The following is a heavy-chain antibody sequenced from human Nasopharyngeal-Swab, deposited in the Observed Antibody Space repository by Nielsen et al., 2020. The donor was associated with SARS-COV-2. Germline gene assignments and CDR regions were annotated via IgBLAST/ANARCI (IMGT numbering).Heavy chain of an antibody. D-gene: IGHD1-26*01. Sequence: LKISCAASEFTMSRNGMHWVRQAPGKGLEWVAYISSSSSTSYYADSVKGRFTISRDNPKNSLYLQMNSLRDGDTALYYCARDVAIVGATLENWGQGTLVTVSS. CDR2: ISSSSSTS. CDR1: EFTMSRNG. V-gene: IGHV3-48*02. J-gene: IGHJ4*02. CDR3: ARDVAIVGATLEN.